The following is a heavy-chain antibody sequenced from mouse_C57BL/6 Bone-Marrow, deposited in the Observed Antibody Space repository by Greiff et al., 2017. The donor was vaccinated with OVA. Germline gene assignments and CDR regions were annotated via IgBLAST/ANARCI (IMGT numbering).Heavy chain of an antibody. Sequence: QVQLQQPGAELVKPGASAKLSCKASGYTFTSYWMHWVKQRPGQGLEWIGMIHPNSGSTNYNEKFKSKATLTVDKSSSTAYMQLSSLTSEDSAVYYCARVDGYYSFAYWGQGTLVTVSA. D-gene: IGHD2-3*01. CDR1: GYTFTSYW. J-gene: IGHJ3*01. CDR2: IHPNSGST. V-gene: IGHV1-64*01. CDR3: ARVDGYYSFAY.